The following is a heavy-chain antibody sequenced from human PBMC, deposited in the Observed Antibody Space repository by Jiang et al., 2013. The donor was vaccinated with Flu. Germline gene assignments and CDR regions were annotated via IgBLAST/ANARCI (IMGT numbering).Heavy chain of an antibody. CDR2: INPNSGGT. CDR3: AKNLAAAGTTDFYYGMDV. CDR1: GYTFTGYY. J-gene: IGHJ6*02. V-gene: IGHV1-2*04. D-gene: IGHD6-13*01. Sequence: VQLVESGAEVKKPGASVKVSCKASGYTFTGYYMHWVRQAPGQGLEWMGWINPNSGGTNYAQKFQGWVTMTRDTSISTAYMELSRLRSDDTAVYYCAKNLAAAGTTDFYYGMDVWGQGTNGHRLL.